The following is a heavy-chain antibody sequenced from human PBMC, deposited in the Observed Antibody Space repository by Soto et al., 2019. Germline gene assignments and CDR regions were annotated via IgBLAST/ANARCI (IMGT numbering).Heavy chain of an antibody. D-gene: IGHD2-2*01. CDR2: ISSSSSYI. J-gene: IGHJ6*02. Sequence: PGGSLRLSCAASGFTVSSNYMSWVRQAPGKGLEWVSSISSSSSYIYYADSVKGRFTISRDNAKNSLYLQMNSLRAEDTAVYYCARDQGVVVPAAKYYYYGMDVWGQGTTVTVSS. CDR1: GFTVSSNY. CDR3: ARDQGVVVPAAKYYYYGMDV. V-gene: IGHV3-21*01.